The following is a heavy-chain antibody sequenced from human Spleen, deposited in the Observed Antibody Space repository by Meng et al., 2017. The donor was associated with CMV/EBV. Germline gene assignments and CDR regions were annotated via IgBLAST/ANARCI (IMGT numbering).Heavy chain of an antibody. D-gene: IGHD2-2*01. Sequence: GESLKISCAASGLNVRSNYMSWVRQAPGKGLEWVSALDSTNKTYYADSVKGRFTISRDNFKNTLYLQMNSVRAEDTAVYYCVRDSPPRYCSRVSCYQYSMDVWGQGTTVTVSS. J-gene: IGHJ6*02. CDR3: VRDSPPRYCSRVSCYQYSMDV. CDR1: GLNVRSNY. CDR2: LDSTNKT. V-gene: IGHV3-53*01.